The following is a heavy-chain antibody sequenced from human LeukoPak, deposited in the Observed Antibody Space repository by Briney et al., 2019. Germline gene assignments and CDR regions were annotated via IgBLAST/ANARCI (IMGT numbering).Heavy chain of an antibody. D-gene: IGHD5-24*01. J-gene: IGHJ4*02. CDR3: ARGVMATTKRGTFSGY. CDR1: GFTFSSYS. V-gene: IGHV3-21*01. Sequence: PGGSLRLSCAASGFTFSSYSMNWVRQAPGKGLEWVSSISSSSSYIYYADSVKGRFTISRDNAKNSLYLQMNSLRAEDTAVYYCARGVMATTKRGTFSGYWGQGTLVTVSS. CDR2: ISSSSSYI.